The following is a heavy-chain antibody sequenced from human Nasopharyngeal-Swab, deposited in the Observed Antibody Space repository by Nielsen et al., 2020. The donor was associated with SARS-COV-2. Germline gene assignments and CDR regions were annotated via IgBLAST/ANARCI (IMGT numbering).Heavy chain of an antibody. D-gene: IGHD5-12*01. J-gene: IGHJ6*02. V-gene: IGHV1-8*01. CDR1: GYTFTSYD. CDR3: ARDMGGYGIEDYYYYYGMDV. Sequence: ASVKVSCKASGYTFTSYDINWVRRATGQGLEWMGWMNPNSGNTGYAQKFQGRVTMTRNTSISTAYMELSSLRSEDTAVYYCARDMGGYGIEDYYYYYGMDVWGQGTTVTVSS. CDR2: MNPNSGNT.